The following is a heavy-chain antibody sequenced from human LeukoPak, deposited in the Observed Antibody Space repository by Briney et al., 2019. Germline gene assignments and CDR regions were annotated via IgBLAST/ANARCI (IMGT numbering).Heavy chain of an antibody. CDR2: IYYGGST. J-gene: IGHJ5*02. Sequence: PSETLSLTCTVSGGSISSSSYYWGWIRQPPGKGLEWIGSIYYGGSTYYNPSLKSRVTISVDTSKNQFSLKLSSVTAADTAVYYCASEVRYCSSTSCPNWFDPWGQGTLVTVSS. D-gene: IGHD2-2*01. CDR3: ASEVRYCSSTSCPNWFDP. V-gene: IGHV4-39*07. CDR1: GGSISSSSYY.